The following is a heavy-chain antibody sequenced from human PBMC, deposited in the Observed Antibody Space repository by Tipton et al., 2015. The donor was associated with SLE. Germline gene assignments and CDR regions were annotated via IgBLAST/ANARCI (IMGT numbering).Heavy chain of an antibody. J-gene: IGHJ3*02. V-gene: IGHV4-38-2*01. CDR1: GYSISSGYY. CDR2: IYHSGST. Sequence: TLSLTCAVSGYSISSGYYWGWIRQPPGKGLEWIGSIYHSGSTYYNPSLKSRVTISVDTSKNQFSLNLRSVTAADTAVYYCASCLGLARAFDIWGQGTMVTVSS. D-gene: IGHD6-19*01. CDR3: ASCLGLARAFDI.